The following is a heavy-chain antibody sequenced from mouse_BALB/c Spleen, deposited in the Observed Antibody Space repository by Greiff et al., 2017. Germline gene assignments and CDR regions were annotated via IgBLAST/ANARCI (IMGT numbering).Heavy chain of an antibody. CDR2: ISSGGSYT. D-gene: IGHD2-3*01. CDR1: GFTFSSYA. Sequence: EVKLVESGGGLVKPGGSLKLSCAASGFTFSSYAMSWVRQTPEKRLEWVATISSGGSYTYYPDSVKGRFTISRDNAKNTLYLQMSSLRSEDTAMYYCARREDDGYYFAYWGQGTLVTVSA. J-gene: IGHJ3*01. V-gene: IGHV5-9-3*01. CDR3: ARREDDGYYFAY.